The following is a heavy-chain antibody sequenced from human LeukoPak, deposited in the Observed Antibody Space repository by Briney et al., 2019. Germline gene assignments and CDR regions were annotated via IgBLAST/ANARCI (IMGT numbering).Heavy chain of an antibody. CDR2: INPSGGST. Sequence: ASVKVSCKASGYTFTSYYMHWVRQAPGQGLEWMGIINPSGGSTSYAQKFQGRVTMTRDMSTSTVYMELSSLRSEDTAVYYCARVVIVRGWFDPWGQGTLVTVSS. CDR1: GYTFTSYY. CDR3: ARVVIVRGWFDP. J-gene: IGHJ5*02. D-gene: IGHD2/OR15-2a*01. V-gene: IGHV1-46*01.